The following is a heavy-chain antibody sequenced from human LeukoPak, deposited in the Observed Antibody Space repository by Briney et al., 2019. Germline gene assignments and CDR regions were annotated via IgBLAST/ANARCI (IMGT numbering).Heavy chain of an antibody. CDR2: IYYSGST. V-gene: IGHV4-39*01. CDR3: ARHLHASSYYYDSSGYYPEAGKIDY. D-gene: IGHD3-22*01. Sequence: SETLSLTCTVSGGSISSYYWGWIRQPPGKGLEWIGSIYYSGSTYYNPSLKSRVTISVDTSKNQFSLKLSSVAAADTAVYYCARHLHASSYYYDSSGYYPEAGKIDYWGQGTLVTVSS. CDR1: GGSISSYY. J-gene: IGHJ4*02.